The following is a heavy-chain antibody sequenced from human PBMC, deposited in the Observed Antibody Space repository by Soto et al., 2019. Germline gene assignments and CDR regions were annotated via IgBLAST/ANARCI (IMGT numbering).Heavy chain of an antibody. CDR3: ARHRLPKVVVITTNWFDP. Sequence: SETLSLTCTVSGGSISSSSYYWGWIRQPPGKGLEWIGSIYYSGSTYYNPSLKSRGTISVDTSKNQFSLKLSSVTAADTAVYYCARHRLPKVVVITTNWFDPWGQGTLVTVSS. J-gene: IGHJ5*02. CDR1: GGSISSSSYY. V-gene: IGHV4-39*01. D-gene: IGHD3-22*01. CDR2: IYYSGST.